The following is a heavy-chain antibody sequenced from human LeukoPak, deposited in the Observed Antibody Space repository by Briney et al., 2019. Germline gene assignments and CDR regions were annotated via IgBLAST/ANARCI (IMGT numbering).Heavy chain of an antibody. D-gene: IGHD6-19*01. Sequence: SETLSLTCAVYGGSFSGYYWSWIRQPPGKGLEWIGEINHSGSTNYNPSLKSRVPISVDTSKNQFSLKLSSVTAADTAVYYCARGQVRYSSGWYGGLFDYWGQGTLVTVSS. J-gene: IGHJ4*02. CDR1: GGSFSGYY. V-gene: IGHV4-34*01. CDR3: ARGQVRYSSGWYGGLFDY. CDR2: INHSGST.